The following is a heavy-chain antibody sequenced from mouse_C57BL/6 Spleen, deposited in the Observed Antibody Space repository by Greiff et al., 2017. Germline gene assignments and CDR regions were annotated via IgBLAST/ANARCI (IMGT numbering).Heavy chain of an antibody. J-gene: IGHJ4*01. D-gene: IGHD1-1*01. Sequence: EVKLMESGGGLVKPGGSLKLSCAASGFTFSSYAMSWVRQTPEKRLEWVATISDGGSYTYYPDNVKGRFTISRDNAKNNLYLQMSHLKSEDTAMYYCAREGFITTVVATRAMDYWGQGTSVTVSS. V-gene: IGHV5-4*01. CDR3: AREGFITTVVATRAMDY. CDR1: GFTFSSYA. CDR2: ISDGGSYT.